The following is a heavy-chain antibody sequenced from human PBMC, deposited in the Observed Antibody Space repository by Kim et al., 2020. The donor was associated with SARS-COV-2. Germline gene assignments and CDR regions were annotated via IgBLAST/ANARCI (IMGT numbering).Heavy chain of an antibody. D-gene: IGHD3-10*01. V-gene: IGHV3-64*01. J-gene: IGHJ4*02. CDR3: GRGHGSV. CDR2: NGDTT. Sequence: NGDTTYYANSVKGRFTISRDNSKNTVYLQMGSLRTEDMGVYYCGRGHGSVWGQGTVVTVSS.